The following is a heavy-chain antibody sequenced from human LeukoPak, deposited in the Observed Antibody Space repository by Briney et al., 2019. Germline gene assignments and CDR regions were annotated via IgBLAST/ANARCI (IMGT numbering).Heavy chain of an antibody. V-gene: IGHV3-21*05. Sequence: GGSLRLPCATSGFTFSSYNMKWVRQAPGKGLEWVSHISSGSSEIYYADSVKGRFTVSRDNAKNSLYLQMNDLRAEDMGVYYCARDSGRGGSCDYWGQGSLVTVSS. D-gene: IGHD1-26*01. J-gene: IGHJ4*02. CDR3: ARDSGRGGSCDY. CDR2: ISSGSSEI. CDR1: GFTFSSYN.